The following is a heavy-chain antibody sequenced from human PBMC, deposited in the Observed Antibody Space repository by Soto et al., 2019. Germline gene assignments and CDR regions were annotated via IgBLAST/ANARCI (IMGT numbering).Heavy chain of an antibody. V-gene: IGHV4-39*01. Sequence: TSDPLSLTCTVSGCSIHSNNYYWAWIRQPPGKGLEWIGTIYYSGSTYYNPSLKSRVTISVDTSKNQFSLKLSSVTAADTAVYYCARLTLGYYDSSGYTIWGQGTLVTVS. D-gene: IGHD3-22*01. CDR2: IYYSGST. CDR1: GCSIHSNNYY. J-gene: IGHJ4*02. CDR3: ARLTLGYYDSSGYTI.